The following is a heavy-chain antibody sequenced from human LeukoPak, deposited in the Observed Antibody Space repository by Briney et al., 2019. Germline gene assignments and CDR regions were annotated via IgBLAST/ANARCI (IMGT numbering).Heavy chain of an antibody. D-gene: IGHD6-13*01. V-gene: IGHV5-51*01. Sequence: GESLKISCKGSGYNFANYWIGWVRQMPGKGLEWMGIIYPDDSDTRYSPSFQGQVTITADKSISTAYLQWNSLKASDTAMYFCARRIAGSGSDYWGQGALVTVSS. J-gene: IGHJ4*02. CDR3: ARRIAGSGSDY. CDR2: IYPDDSDT. CDR1: GYNFANYW.